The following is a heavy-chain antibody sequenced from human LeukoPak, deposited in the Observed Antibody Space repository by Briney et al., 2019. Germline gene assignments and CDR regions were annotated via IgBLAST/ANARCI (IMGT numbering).Heavy chain of an antibody. V-gene: IGHV3-21*01. D-gene: IGHD6-6*01. CDR3: ARDAPSIAARHAFDI. CDR2: ISSSSSYI. CDR1: GFTFSSYS. Sequence: PGGSLRLSCAASGFTFSSYSMNWVRQAPGKGLEWVSSISSSSSYIYYADSVKGRFTISRDNAKNSLYLQMNSLRAEDTAVYYCARDAPSIAARHAFDIWGQGTMVTVSS. J-gene: IGHJ3*02.